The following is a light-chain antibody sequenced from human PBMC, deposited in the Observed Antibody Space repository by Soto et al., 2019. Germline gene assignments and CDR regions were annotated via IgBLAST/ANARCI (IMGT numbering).Light chain of an antibody. J-gene: IGKJ2*01. V-gene: IGKV3-15*01. CDR1: QSVNQK. Sequence: TPSVSPGGRATLSCRASQSVNQKLGWYQQKPGQAPRLLIYVASYRATGIPARFSGSGSGTEYTLTISNLQAEDFAVYYCQQFTNWPHTFGQGT. CDR3: QQFTNWPHT. CDR2: VAS.